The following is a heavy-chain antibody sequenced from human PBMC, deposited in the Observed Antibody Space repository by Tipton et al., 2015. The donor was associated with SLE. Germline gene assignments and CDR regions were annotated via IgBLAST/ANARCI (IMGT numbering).Heavy chain of an antibody. CDR1: ADSIRRSY. V-gene: IGHV4-59*01. CDR2: ISYSGNT. Sequence: TLSLTCSVSADSIRRSYWSWIRQPPGKGLEWIGQISYSGNTNYSPSLKSRVTISVDTSKNQFSLKLSSVTAADTAVYYCARAEGSWDAFDIWGQGTMVTVSS. CDR3: ARAEGSWDAFDI. D-gene: IGHD2-15*01. J-gene: IGHJ3*02.